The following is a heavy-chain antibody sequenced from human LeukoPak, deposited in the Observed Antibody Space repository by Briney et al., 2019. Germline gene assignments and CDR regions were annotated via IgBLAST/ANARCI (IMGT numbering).Heavy chain of an antibody. D-gene: IGHD2-21*01. V-gene: IGHV4-59*01. CDR2: IHYSGST. J-gene: IGHJ4*02. CDR3: ARGSGSVVLGPYYFDF. Sequence: KPSETLSLTCTVSGGSISTYYWSWIRQPPGKGLEWIGYIHYSGSTNYNPSLKRRVTISVDTSKNQFSLRLTSVTAADTAVYYCARGSGSVVLGPYYFDFWGQGTLVTVSS. CDR1: GGSISTYY.